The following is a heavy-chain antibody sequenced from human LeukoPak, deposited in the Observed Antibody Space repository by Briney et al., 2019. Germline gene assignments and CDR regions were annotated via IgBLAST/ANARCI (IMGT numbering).Heavy chain of an antibody. CDR3: ARDSLVLPEP. J-gene: IGHJ5*02. CDR2: IIPILSIA. Sequence: GASVKVSCKASGGTFSSYAISWVRQAPGQGLEWMGRIIPILSIANYAQKFQGRVTITADKSTSTAYMELSSLRSEDTAVYYCARDSLVLPEPWGQGTLVTVSS. CDR1: GGTFSSYA. V-gene: IGHV1-69*04. D-gene: IGHD6-6*01.